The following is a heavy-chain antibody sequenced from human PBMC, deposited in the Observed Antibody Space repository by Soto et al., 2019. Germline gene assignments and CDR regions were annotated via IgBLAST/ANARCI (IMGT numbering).Heavy chain of an antibody. CDR2: INPNGGIT. J-gene: IGHJ4*02. CDR1: GYTFTHYY. CDR3: ATSVNSAMAFDY. Sequence: QVKLMQSGAEVKKPGASVRVSRKASGYTFTHYYIHWVRQAPGQGLEWMGIINPNGGITTYAQKFRAGFTMTRDTSTSTVYLELSSLRSEDSAVYYCATSVNSAMAFDYWGQGTLVAVSS. D-gene: IGHD5-18*01. V-gene: IGHV1-46*01.